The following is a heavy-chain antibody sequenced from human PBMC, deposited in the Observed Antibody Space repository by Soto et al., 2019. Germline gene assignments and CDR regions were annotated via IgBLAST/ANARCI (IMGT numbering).Heavy chain of an antibody. CDR1: GFTFSSYS. Sequence: GGSLRLSCAASGFTFSSYSMNWVRQAPGKGLEWVSSISSSSSYIYYADSVKGRFTISRDNAKNSLYLQMNSLRAEDTAVYYCARAGWELPNREKFDYWGQGTLVTVSS. D-gene: IGHD1-26*01. CDR2: ISSSSSYI. V-gene: IGHV3-21*01. J-gene: IGHJ4*02. CDR3: ARAGWELPNREKFDY.